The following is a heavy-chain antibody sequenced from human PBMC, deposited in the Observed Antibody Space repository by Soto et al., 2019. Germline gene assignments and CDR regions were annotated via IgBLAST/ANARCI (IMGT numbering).Heavy chain of an antibody. J-gene: IGHJ6*02. D-gene: IGHD2-2*01. CDR3: ARSQYCSSTSCHRYYYGMDV. CDR1: GYTFTSYY. V-gene: IGHV1-46*01. CDR2: INPSGGST. Sequence: GASVKVSCKASGYTFTSYYMHWVRQAPGQGLEWMGIINPSGGSTSYAQKFQGRVTMTRDTSTSTVYMELSSLRSEDTAVYYCARSQYCSSTSCHRYYYGMDVWGQGTTATVSS.